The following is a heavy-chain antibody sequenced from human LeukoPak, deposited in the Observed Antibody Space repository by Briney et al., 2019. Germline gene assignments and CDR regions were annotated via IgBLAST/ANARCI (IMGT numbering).Heavy chain of an antibody. D-gene: IGHD3-10*01. CDR3: ARDEVLLWFGGYYYYGMDV. CDR2: ISSSGSTI. J-gene: IGHJ6*02. Sequence: PGGSLRLSCAASGFTFSSYEMNWVRQAPGKGLEWVSYISSSGSTIYYADSVKGRFTISRDNVKNSLYLQMNSLRAEDTAVYYCARDEVLLWFGGYYYYGMDVWGQGTTVTVSS. V-gene: IGHV3-48*03. CDR1: GFTFSSYE.